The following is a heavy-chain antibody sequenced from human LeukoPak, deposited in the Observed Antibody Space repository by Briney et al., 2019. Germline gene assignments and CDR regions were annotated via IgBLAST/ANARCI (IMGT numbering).Heavy chain of an antibody. CDR3: ARAPTYYYDSSGPILLAHYYMDV. J-gene: IGHJ6*03. D-gene: IGHD3-22*01. Sequence: GGSLRLSCEASGFIFDDYAMHWVRQVPGKGLEWVSSISSSRIYIYYADSVKGRFTISRDNAKNSLYLQMNTLRAEDTAVYYCARAPTYYYDSSGPILLAHYYMDVWGKGTTVTVSS. CDR2: ISSSRIYI. CDR1: GFIFDDYA. V-gene: IGHV3-21*01.